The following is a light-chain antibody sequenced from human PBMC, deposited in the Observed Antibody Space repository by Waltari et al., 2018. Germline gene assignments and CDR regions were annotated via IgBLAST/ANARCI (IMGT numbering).Light chain of an antibody. CDR3: QQSSNIPWT. Sequence: DIQLTQSPSSLSASVGDRVTITCRASQNINNFLNWYQQKPGKAPKFLIYAASSLQSGVPLRFSGSGSGTDFTLTISSLQPEDFATYFCQQSSNIPWTFGQGTRVDIK. CDR1: QNINNF. V-gene: IGKV1-39*01. J-gene: IGKJ1*01. CDR2: AAS.